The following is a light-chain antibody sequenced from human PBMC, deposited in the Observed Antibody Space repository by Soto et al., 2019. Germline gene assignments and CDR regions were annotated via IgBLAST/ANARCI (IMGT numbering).Light chain of an antibody. CDR3: QERGERTTFT. J-gene: IGKJ5*01. V-gene: IGKV3-11*01. Sequence: SPGGRESISRRASQSVSSYLAWYQQKPGQAPRLLIYDASNRATGIPATVNDIGPGTQYTRSIGLLVSEGLAADSGQERGERTTFTFAQGTRLEIK. CDR2: DAS. CDR1: QSVSSY.